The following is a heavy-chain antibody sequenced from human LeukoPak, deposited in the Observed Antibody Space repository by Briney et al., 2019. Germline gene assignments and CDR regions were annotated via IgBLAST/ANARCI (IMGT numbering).Heavy chain of an antibody. D-gene: IGHD6-13*01. CDR2: IRYDGSNK. Sequence: GGSLRLSCAASGFTFSSYGMHWVRQAPGKGLEWVAFIRYDGSNKYYADSVKGRFTISRDNSKNALYLQMNSLRAEDTAVYYCAKDDPEYSSRPLDYWGQGTLVTVSS. J-gene: IGHJ4*02. CDR3: AKDDPEYSSRPLDY. V-gene: IGHV3-30*02. CDR1: GFTFSSYG.